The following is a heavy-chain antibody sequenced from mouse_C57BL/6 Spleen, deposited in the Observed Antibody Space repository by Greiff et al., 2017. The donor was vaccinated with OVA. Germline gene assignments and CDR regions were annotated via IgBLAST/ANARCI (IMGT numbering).Heavy chain of an antibody. Sequence: EVQLQQSGPELVKPGASVKISCKASGYTFTDYYMNWVKQSHGKSLEWIGDINPNNGGTSYNQKFKGKATSTVDKSSSTAYMELRSLTSEDSAVYYCASLGPYYFDYWGQGTTLTVSS. CDR1: GYTFTDYY. V-gene: IGHV1-26*01. CDR2: INPNNGGT. D-gene: IGHD4-1*01. CDR3: ASLGPYYFDY. J-gene: IGHJ2*01.